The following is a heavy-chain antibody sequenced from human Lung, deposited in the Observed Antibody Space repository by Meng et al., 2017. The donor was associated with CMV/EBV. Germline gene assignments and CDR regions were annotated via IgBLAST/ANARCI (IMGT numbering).Heavy chain of an antibody. Sequence: SETLSLTXTVSGGSISSYYWSWIRQPPGKGLEDIGYIYYSGSTSYNPSLKSRVTISVDTSKNQFSLKLSSVTAADTAVYYCARHGSGSYFYGRDVWCQGTTVTVSS. V-gene: IGHV4-59*01. CDR3: ARHGSGSYFYGRDV. D-gene: IGHD3-10*01. CDR2: IYYSGST. J-gene: IGHJ6*02. CDR1: GGSISSYY.